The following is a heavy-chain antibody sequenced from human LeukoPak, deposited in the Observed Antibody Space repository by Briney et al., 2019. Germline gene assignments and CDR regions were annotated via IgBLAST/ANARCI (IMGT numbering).Heavy chain of an antibody. J-gene: IGHJ4*02. D-gene: IGHD2-15*01. CDR3: ASSRCSGGSCYSGLDY. Sequence: ASVKVSCKASGYTFTSYDINWVRQATGQGLERMGWMNPNSGNTGYAQKFQGRVNMTRNTSISTAYMELSSLRSEDTAVYYCASSRCSGGSCYSGLDYWGQGTLVTVSS. CDR2: MNPNSGNT. V-gene: IGHV1-8*01. CDR1: GYTFTSYD.